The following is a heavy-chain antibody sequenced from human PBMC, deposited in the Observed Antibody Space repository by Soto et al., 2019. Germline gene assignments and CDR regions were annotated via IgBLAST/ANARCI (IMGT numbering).Heavy chain of an antibody. CDR1: GFTFSNAW. CDR2: IKSKTDGGTT. CDR3: TAETYDILTGYQTLYYYYYGMDV. Sequence: GGSLRLSCAASGFTFSNAWMNWVRQAPGKGLEWVGRIKSKTDGGTTNYAAPVKGRFTISRDDSKNTLYLQMNSLKTEDTAVYYCTAETYDILTGYQTLYYYYYGMDVWGQGTTVTVSS. D-gene: IGHD3-9*01. J-gene: IGHJ6*02. V-gene: IGHV3-15*07.